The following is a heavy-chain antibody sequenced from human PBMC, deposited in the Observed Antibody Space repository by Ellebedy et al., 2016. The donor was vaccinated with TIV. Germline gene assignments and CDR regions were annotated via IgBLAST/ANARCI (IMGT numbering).Heavy chain of an antibody. Sequence: ASVKVSCKASGYTFTSYGISWVRQVPGQGLEWMGWISVYNGKTKYAQKFQGRVTMTTDTSTSTAYMELRSLRPEDTAVYYCARNSDVVLIPSAYASSFDIWGQGTMVTVSS. CDR2: ISVYNGKT. CDR1: GYTFTSYG. D-gene: IGHD2-21*01. CDR3: ARNSDVVLIPSAYASSFDI. J-gene: IGHJ3*02. V-gene: IGHV1-18*01.